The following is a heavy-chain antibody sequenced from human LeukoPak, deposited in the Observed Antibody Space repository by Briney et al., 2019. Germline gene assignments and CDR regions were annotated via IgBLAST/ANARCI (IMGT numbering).Heavy chain of an antibody. J-gene: IGHJ3*02. Sequence: GGSLRLSCAASGFTFSSYSMNWARQAPGKGLEWVSSISSSSSYIYYADSVKGRFTISRDNAKNSLYLQMNSLRAEDTAVYYCARDATIFGVVHAFDIWGQGTMVTVSS. CDR1: GFTFSSYS. CDR2: ISSSSSYI. D-gene: IGHD3-3*01. V-gene: IGHV3-21*01. CDR3: ARDATIFGVVHAFDI.